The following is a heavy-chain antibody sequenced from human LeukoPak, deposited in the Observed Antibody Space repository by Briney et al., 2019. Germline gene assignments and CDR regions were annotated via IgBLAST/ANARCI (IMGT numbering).Heavy chain of an antibody. D-gene: IGHD1-1*01. V-gene: IGHV1-69*04. Sequence: VASVKVSCKASGGTFSSYAISWVRQAPGQGLEWMGRIIPIFGIANYAQKFQGRVTITADKSTSTAYMELSSLRSEDTAVYYCAGPSVVQNYYYYGMTSGAKGPRSPSP. CDR2: IIPIFGIA. J-gene: IGHJ6*02. CDR1: GGTFSSYA. CDR3: AGPSVVQNYYYYGMTS.